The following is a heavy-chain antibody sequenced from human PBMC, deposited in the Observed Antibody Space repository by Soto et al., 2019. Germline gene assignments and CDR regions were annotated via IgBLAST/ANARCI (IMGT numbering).Heavy chain of an antibody. CDR2: INAGNGNT. D-gene: IGHD3-10*01. J-gene: IGHJ5*02. V-gene: IGHV1-3*01. Sequence: QVQLVQSGAEVKKPGASVKVSCKASGYTFTSYAMHWVRQAPGQRLEWMGWINAGNGNTKYSQKFQGRVTITRDTSASTAYMELSSLRSEDTAVYYCARWDPMAVRGVIGGHLSGFDPWGQGTLVTVSS. CDR3: ARWDPMAVRGVIGGHLSGFDP. CDR1: GYTFTSYA.